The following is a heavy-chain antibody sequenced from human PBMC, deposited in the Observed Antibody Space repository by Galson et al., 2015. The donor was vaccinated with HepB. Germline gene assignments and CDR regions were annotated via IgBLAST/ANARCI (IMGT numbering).Heavy chain of an antibody. CDR1: GFSFRTYV. J-gene: IGHJ6*03. Sequence: SLRLSCAASGFSFRTYVMSWVRQVPGKGLECISTISGPGGDTKYTDSVRGRFTLSRDNSKKTLYLHMNGLRAEDTAVYFCAKWAGYYYYYIDVWGKGTTVTVSS. CDR2: ISGPGGDT. V-gene: IGHV3-23*01. CDR3: AKWAGYYYYYIDV.